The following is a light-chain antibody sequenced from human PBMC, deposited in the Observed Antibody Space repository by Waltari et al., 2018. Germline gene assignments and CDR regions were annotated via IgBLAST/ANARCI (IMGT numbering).Light chain of an antibody. J-gene: IGLJ3*02. CDR3: QVWDGTTNSGV. Sequence: YVVTQPPSVSVAPGKTAPLTCGGENIESKSVTWYQQKPGQAPILVIFYDSDRPSGIHERFSGSNSGNTATLTVSGVEDGDEAEDHCQVWDGTTNSGVFGGGTRLTVL. CDR1: NIESKS. V-gene: IGLV3-21*04. CDR2: YDS.